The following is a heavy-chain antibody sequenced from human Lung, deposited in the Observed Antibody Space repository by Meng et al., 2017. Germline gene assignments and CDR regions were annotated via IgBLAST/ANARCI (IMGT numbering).Heavy chain of an antibody. CDR1: GDSITRTQL. CDR2: ISHSGST. D-gene: IGHD1-7*01. V-gene: IGHV4-4*02. Sequence: QLQESGQRLVRPSGTRTLARAVSGDSITRTQLGSLLRQTPGKGLEWIGEISHSGSTVYRPSLPGRVSISLDKSNNEFSLKLTSVTAADTAVYYCARETLRELGLFHYWGQGILVTVSS. CDR3: ARETLRELGLFHY. J-gene: IGHJ4*02.